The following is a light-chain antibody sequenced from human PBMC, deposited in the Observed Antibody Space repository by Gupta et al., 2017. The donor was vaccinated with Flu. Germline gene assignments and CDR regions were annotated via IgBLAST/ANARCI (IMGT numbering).Light chain of an antibody. CDR2: RDI. CDR3: AAWDDSLNGRV. Sequence: QSVLTQPPSASGTPGQRVTISCSGSSSNIRSHSVTWYQQLPGTAPQLLIYRDIQRPAGVPDRFSGSKSGTSASLTIRGLQSEDEADYYCAAWDDSLNGRVFGGGTKVTVL. V-gene: IGLV1-44*01. CDR1: SSNIRSHS. J-gene: IGLJ3*02.